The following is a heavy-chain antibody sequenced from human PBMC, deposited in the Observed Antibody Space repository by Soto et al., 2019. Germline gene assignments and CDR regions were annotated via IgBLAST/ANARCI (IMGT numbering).Heavy chain of an antibody. CDR1: GFTFTSSA. V-gene: IGHV1-58*01. Sequence: SGKVSCKASGFTFTSSAVLWVRQARGQRLEWIGWIVVGSGNTNYAQKFQERVTITRDMSTSTAYMELSSLRSEDTAVYYCAADPFRHYYYGMDVWGQGTTVTVS. D-gene: IGHD3-16*01. CDR3: AADPFRHYYYGMDV. CDR2: IVVGSGNT. J-gene: IGHJ6*02.